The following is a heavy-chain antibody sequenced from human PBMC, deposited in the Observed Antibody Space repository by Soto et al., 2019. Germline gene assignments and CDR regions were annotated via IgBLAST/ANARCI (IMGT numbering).Heavy chain of an antibody. CDR2: ISASDRRT. Sequence: EVQLLESGGGLVQPGGSLRLSCAASGFTFTNYAMAWGRQAPGKGLEWVSSISASDRRTYYADSVKGRFTITRDNSKNTLYLQMNSMRADDTAVDHGAKYGTTVSEGHFDPWGQGALVTVSS. V-gene: IGHV3-23*01. CDR3: AKYGTTVSEGHFDP. CDR1: GFTFTNYA. D-gene: IGHD4-4*01. J-gene: IGHJ5*02.